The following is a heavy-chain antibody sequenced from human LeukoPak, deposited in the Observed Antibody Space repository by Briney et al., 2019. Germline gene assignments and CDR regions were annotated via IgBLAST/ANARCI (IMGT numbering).Heavy chain of an antibody. V-gene: IGHV3-7*01. CDR1: GFTFSSYW. Sequence: GGSLRLSCAASGFTFSSYWMSWVRQAPGKGLEWVANIKQGGSEKYYVDSVKGRFTISRDNAKNSLYLQMNSLRAEDTAVYYCARESIAVAGTLDYWGQGTLVTVSS. CDR2: IKQGGSEK. D-gene: IGHD6-19*01. J-gene: IGHJ4*02. CDR3: ARESIAVAGTLDY.